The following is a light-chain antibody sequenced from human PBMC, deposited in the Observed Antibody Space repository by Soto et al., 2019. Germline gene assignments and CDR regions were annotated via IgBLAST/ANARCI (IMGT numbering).Light chain of an antibody. J-gene: IGKJ4*01. CDR3: LQRGDWPPS. CDR1: QTVSRY. CDR2: DAF. V-gene: IGKV3-11*01. Sequence: EIVLTQSPATLSLSPGERATLSCRASQTVSRYLSWYQQKPGQAPRLLIYDAFNRAPGIPARFSGSGSGTDFSLTISSLQPEDFAVYYCLQRGDWPPSFGGGTKVEIK.